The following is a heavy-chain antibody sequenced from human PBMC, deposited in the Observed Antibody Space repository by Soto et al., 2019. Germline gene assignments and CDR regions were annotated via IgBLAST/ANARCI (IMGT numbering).Heavy chain of an antibody. D-gene: IGHD3-22*01. J-gene: IGHJ4*02. CDR2: ISYDGSDK. CDR1: GFTFSSCA. CDR3: ARDYYKYYDSSGYYRSPAY. V-gene: IGHV3-30-3*01. Sequence: GGSLRLSCAASGFTFSSCAMHWVRQAPGKGLEWVALISYDGSDKDYADSVKGRFTISRDNSRNTLFLQMNSLRAEDTAVYYCARDYYKYYDSSGYYRSPAYWGQGTLVTVSS.